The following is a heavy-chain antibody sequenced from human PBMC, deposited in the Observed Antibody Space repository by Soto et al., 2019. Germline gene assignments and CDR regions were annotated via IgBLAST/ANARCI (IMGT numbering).Heavy chain of an antibody. CDR2: IYHSGST. Sequence: QVQLQESGPGLVKPSGTLSLTCAVSGGSISSSNWWSWVRQPPGKGLEWIGEIYHSGSTNYNPSRKSRVTNSVDKSKNQFSLKLSSVTAADTAVYYCARVRYGDYLGEYFQHWGQGTLVTVSS. CDR1: GGSISSSNW. V-gene: IGHV4-4*02. CDR3: ARVRYGDYLGEYFQH. D-gene: IGHD4-17*01. J-gene: IGHJ1*01.